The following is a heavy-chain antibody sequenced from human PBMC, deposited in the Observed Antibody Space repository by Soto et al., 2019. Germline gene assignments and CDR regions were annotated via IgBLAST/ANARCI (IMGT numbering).Heavy chain of an antibody. Sequence: ASVKVSCKASGYTFTSYGISWVRQAPGQGLEWMGWTSAYNGNTNYAQKLQGRVTMTTDTSTSTAYMELRSLRSDDTAVYYCATHCSGGSCYSADAFDIWGQGTMVTVSS. D-gene: IGHD2-15*01. CDR2: TSAYNGNT. CDR3: ATHCSGGSCYSADAFDI. J-gene: IGHJ3*02. V-gene: IGHV1-18*01. CDR1: GYTFTSYG.